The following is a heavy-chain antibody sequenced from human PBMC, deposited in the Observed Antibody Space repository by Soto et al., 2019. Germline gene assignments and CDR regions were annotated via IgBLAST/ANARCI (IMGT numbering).Heavy chain of an antibody. V-gene: IGHV1-8*01. CDR2: MNPNSGDT. D-gene: IGHD2-15*01. CDR1: GYSFTSYD. J-gene: IGHJ3*02. Sequence: QVQMVQSGAVVKKPGASVKVSCKASGYSFTSYDVNWVRQATGQGLEWMGWMNPNSGDTAYAQKFQGRVTMTRDSSIGTAYMELSGLRSEDTAVYYCARYPYTSYCSDGGCSYDAFDIWGQGTLVTVSS. CDR3: ARYPYTSYCSDGGCSYDAFDI.